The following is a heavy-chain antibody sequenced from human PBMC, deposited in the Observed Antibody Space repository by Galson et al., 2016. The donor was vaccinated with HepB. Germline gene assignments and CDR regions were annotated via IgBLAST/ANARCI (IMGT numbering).Heavy chain of an antibody. CDR3: ARSSRSRLF. J-gene: IGHJ4*02. CDR1: GGSFSDSY. CDR2: IYYSGST. D-gene: IGHD6-19*01. V-gene: IGHV4-34*10. Sequence: SETLSLTCAVYGGSFSDSYWSWIRQPPGKGLEWIGYIYYSGSTNYNPSLQGRITMSVDKSKNQSSLRLTSVTAADTAVYYCARSSRSRLFWGQGILVTVSS.